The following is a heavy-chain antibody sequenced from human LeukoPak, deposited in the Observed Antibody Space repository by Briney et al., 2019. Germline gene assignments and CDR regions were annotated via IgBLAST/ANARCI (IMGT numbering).Heavy chain of an antibody. J-gene: IGHJ4*02. V-gene: IGHV4-38-2*02. CDR3: ARSSGGDTTFDY. CDR1: GYSISSGYY. Sequence: PSETLSLACTVSGYSISSGYYWGWIRQPPGKGLEWIGSIYHSGSTYYNPSLKSRVTISVDTSKNQFSLKLSSVTAADTAVYYCARSSGGDTTFDYWGQGTLVTVSS. CDR2: IYHSGST. D-gene: IGHD4-17*01.